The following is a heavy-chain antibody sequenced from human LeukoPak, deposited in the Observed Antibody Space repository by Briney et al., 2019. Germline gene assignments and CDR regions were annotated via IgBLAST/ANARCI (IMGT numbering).Heavy chain of an antibody. CDR1: GFTFSDYY. D-gene: IGHD3-22*01. V-gene: IGHV3-11*04. CDR2: ISSSGSII. Sequence: GGSLRLSCAASGFTFSDYYMTWIRQAPGKGLEWVSYISSSGSIIYYADSVKGRFIISRDNAKNSLYLQLNSLRAEDTAVYFCARVGYDSSGRFDYWGQGTLVTVSS. J-gene: IGHJ4*02. CDR3: ARVGYDSSGRFDY.